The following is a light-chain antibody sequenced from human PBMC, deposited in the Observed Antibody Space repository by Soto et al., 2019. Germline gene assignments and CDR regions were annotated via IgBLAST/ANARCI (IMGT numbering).Light chain of an antibody. CDR1: QSINIY. V-gene: IGKV1-39*01. Sequence: IQMTQSPSSLSASVGDRVTVTCRASQSINIYLNWYQQKPGKATTLLIYAASSLQSGVTSRFSGGGSRTDFTLTISSLQAEDFATYYCQQSYRSPYTFGQGTKLEIK. CDR2: AAS. J-gene: IGKJ2*01. CDR3: QQSYRSPYT.